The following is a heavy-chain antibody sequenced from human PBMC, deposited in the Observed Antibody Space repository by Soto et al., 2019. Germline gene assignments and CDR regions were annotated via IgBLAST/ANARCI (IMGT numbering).Heavy chain of an antibody. V-gene: IGHV3-7*01. D-gene: IGHD5-12*01. CDR1: GFTFSSYW. CDR3: AREEYSGYEPFDY. CDR2: IKQDGSEK. Sequence: GGSLGLSCAASGFTFSSYWMSWVRQAPGKGLEWVANIKQDGSEKYYVDSVKGRFTISRDNAKNSLYLQMNSLRAEDTAVYYCAREEYSGYEPFDYWGQGTLVTVSS. J-gene: IGHJ4*02.